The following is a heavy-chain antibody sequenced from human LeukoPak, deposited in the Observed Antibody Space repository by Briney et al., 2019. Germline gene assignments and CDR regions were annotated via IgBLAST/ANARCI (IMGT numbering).Heavy chain of an antibody. CDR3: ARDNPDYYYYGMDV. D-gene: IGHD1-14*01. J-gene: IGHJ6*02. Sequence: SETLSLTCTLSGGSISSYYWSWLRQPPGKGLEWIGYIHYSGSTSYSPSLKSRVTISLDTSKNQFSLKLTSVTAADTAVYYCARDNPDYYYYGMDVWGQGATVTVSS. CDR2: IHYSGST. CDR1: GGSISSYY. V-gene: IGHV4-59*01.